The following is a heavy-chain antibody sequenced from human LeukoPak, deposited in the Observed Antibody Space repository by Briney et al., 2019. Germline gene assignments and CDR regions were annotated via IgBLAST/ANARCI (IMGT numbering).Heavy chain of an antibody. D-gene: IGHD3-9*01. Sequence: SETLSLTCTVSGYSISSGYYWGWIRQPPGKGLEWIGSIYHSGSTYYNLSLKSRVTISVDTSKNQFSLKLSSVTAADTAVYYRARRNIRYFDWLSGRNWFDPWGQGTLVTVSS. CDR3: ARRNIRYFDWLSGRNWFDP. J-gene: IGHJ5*02. CDR2: IYHSGST. V-gene: IGHV4-38-2*02. CDR1: GYSISSGYY.